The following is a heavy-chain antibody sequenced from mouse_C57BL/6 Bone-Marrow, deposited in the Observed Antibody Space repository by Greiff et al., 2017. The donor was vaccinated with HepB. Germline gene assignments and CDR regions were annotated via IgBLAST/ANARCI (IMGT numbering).Heavy chain of an antibody. J-gene: IGHJ4*01. V-gene: IGHV5-4*01. CDR1: GFTFSSYA. CDR2: ISDGGSYT. Sequence: EVMLVESGGGLVKPGGSLKLSCAASGFTFSSYAMSWVRQTPEKRLEWVATISDGGSYTYYPDNVKGRFTISRDNAKNNLYLQMSHLKSEDTAMYYCARDVGLWLRGDWDAMDYWGQGTSVTVSS. D-gene: IGHD2-2*01. CDR3: ARDVGLWLRGDWDAMDY.